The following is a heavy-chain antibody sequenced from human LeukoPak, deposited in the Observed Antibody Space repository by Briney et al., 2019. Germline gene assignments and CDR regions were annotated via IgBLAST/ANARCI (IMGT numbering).Heavy chain of an antibody. Sequence: GGSLRLSCAASGFTFDDYGMSWVRQAPGKGLEWVSGIDWNGGSTGYADSVKGRYTISRDNAKNSLYLQMNSLRAEDTALYYCSRGFCSCYLHYWGQGTLVTVSS. D-gene: IGHD3-3*01. V-gene: IGHV3-20*04. CDR3: SRGFCSCYLHY. J-gene: IGHJ4*02. CDR1: GFTFDDYG. CDR2: IDWNGGST.